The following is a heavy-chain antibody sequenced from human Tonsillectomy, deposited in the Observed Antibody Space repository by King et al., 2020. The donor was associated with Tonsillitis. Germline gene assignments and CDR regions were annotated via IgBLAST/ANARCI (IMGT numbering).Heavy chain of an antibody. V-gene: IGHV1-18*01. J-gene: IGHJ4*02. Sequence: QVQLVESGAEVKKPGASVKVSCKASGYTFTSYGISWVRQAPGQGLEWMAWISAYNDNTKYAQKLHGRVTMTTDTATSTAYMELRSLRSDDTAVYYCARDSKSHYDFFIFDYWGQGTLVTVSS. CDR2: ISAYNDNT. CDR1: GYTFTSYG. CDR3: ARDSKSHYDFFIFDY. D-gene: IGHD3-3*01.